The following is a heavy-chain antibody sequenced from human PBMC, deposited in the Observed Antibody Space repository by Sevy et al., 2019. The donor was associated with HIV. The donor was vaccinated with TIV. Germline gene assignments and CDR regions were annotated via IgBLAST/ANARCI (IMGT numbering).Heavy chain of an antibody. CDR3: AKGYCSGGTCPRDYYYYGMDV. CDR1: GFTFSTYA. D-gene: IGHD2-15*01. CDR2: IGGSGRYI. V-gene: IGHV3-23*01. J-gene: IGHJ6*02. Sequence: GGSLRLSCAPSGFTFSTYAMNWVRQAPGKGLEWVSSIGGSGRYIYYADSVEGRFTISRDNSKNMLYLQMNSLRVADTAVYYCAKGYCSGGTCPRDYYYYGMDVWGQGTTVTVSS.